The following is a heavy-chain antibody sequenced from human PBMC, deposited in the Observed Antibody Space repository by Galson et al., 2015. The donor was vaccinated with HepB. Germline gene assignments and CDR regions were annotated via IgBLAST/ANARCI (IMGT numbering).Heavy chain of an antibody. D-gene: IGHD3-3*01. V-gene: IGHV1-8*01. CDR2: MNPNSGNT. CDR1: GYTFTSYD. Sequence: SVKVSCKASGYTFTSYDINWVRQATGQGLEWMGWMNPNSGNTGYAQKFQGRVTMTRNTSISTAYMELSSLRSEDTAVYYCARAKHTKYDFWSGYWDYYYYYMDVWGKGTTVTVSS. CDR3: ARAKHTKYDFWSGYWDYYYYYMDV. J-gene: IGHJ6*03.